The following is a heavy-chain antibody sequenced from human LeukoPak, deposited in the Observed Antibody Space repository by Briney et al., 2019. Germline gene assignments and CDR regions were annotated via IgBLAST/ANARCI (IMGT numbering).Heavy chain of an antibody. J-gene: IGHJ4*02. V-gene: IGHV4-61*02. CDR3: ARRYSNYFFDY. Sequence: SETLSLTCTVSGGSISSGSYYWSWIRQPAGKGLEWIGRIYTSGGTNYNPSLKSRVTISVDTSKNQFSLKLSSVTAADTAVYYCARRYSNYFFDYWGQGTLVTVSS. D-gene: IGHD4-11*01. CDR1: GGSISSGSYY. CDR2: IYTSGGT.